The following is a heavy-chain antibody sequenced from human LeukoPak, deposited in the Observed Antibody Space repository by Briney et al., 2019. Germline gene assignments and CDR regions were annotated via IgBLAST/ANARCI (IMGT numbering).Heavy chain of an antibody. J-gene: IGHJ4*02. CDR2: ISSSSSYI. D-gene: IGHD6-6*01. CDR3: ARDPGAYSSSPIDY. Sequence: GGSLRLSCAASGFTLSSFTMNWVRQAQGKGLEWVSSISSSSSYIYSADSVKGRFTISRDNARNSLYLRMNSLRAEDTAVYYCARDPGAYSSSPIDYWGQGTLVTVSS. CDR1: GFTLSSFT. V-gene: IGHV3-21*01.